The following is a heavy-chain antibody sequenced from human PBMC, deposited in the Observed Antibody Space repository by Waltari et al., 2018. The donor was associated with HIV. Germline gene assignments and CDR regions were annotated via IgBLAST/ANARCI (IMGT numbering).Heavy chain of an antibody. CDR3: VRGPNAWVGVDY. Sequence: EVQLVESGGGLVQPGGSLRLSCAASGFTFSRYWMHWVRQTPGKGLVWLARLNTYESHTGYADSVRGRFTISRDHAKSTLYLQMNRLKVEVMAVYYCVRGPNAWVGVDYWGPGTLVTVSS. CDR1: GFTFSRYW. V-gene: IGHV3-74*01. CDR2: LNTYESHT. D-gene: IGHD3-10*01. J-gene: IGHJ4*02.